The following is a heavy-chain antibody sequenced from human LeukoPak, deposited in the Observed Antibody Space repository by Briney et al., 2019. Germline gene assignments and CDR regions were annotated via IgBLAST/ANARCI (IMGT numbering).Heavy chain of an antibody. CDR1: GFTFSSCS. J-gene: IGHJ6*03. CDR3: ARDLAARPFYYYYYMDV. Sequence: PGGSMRLSCAASGFTFSSCSMNWVRQAPGKGLGWVSSISSSSSYIYYADSVKGRFTISRDNAKNSLYLQMNSLRAEDTAVYYCARDLAARPFYYYYYMDVWGKGTTVTVSS. D-gene: IGHD6-6*01. CDR2: ISSSSSYI. V-gene: IGHV3-21*01.